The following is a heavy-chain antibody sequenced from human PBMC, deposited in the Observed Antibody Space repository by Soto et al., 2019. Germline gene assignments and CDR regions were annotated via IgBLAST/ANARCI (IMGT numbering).Heavy chain of an antibody. J-gene: IGHJ4*02. D-gene: IGHD5-12*01. Sequence: NPSETLSLTCTVSGGSVSSGSYYWSWIRQPPGKGLEWIGYIYYSGSTNYNPSLKSRVTISVDTSKNQFSLKLSSVTAADTAVYYCARMEMATITMDYWGQGTLVTVSS. V-gene: IGHV4-61*01. CDR3: ARMEMATITMDY. CDR1: GGSVSSGSYY. CDR2: IYYSGST.